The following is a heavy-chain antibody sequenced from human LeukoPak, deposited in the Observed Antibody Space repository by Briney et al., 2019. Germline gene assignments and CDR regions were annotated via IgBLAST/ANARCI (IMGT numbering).Heavy chain of an antibody. D-gene: IGHD1-1*01. CDR3: AREYNGWAFDY. V-gene: IGHV3-66*01. CDR2: IYNTGST. Sequence: GGSLRLSCTASGFTFTSYAMSWVRQAPGKGLEWVSVIYNTGSTYYADSVKGRFTISRDNSKNTLYLQMNSLGAEDTAVYYCAREYNGWAFDYWGQGTLVTVSS. J-gene: IGHJ4*02. CDR1: GFTFTSYA.